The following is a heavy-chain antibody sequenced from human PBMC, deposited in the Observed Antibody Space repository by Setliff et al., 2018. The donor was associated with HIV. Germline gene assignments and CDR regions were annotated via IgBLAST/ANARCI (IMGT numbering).Heavy chain of an antibody. CDR2: IYHSGRT. CDR3: ARRTYPGSYTPYFDY. J-gene: IGHJ4*02. D-gene: IGHD1-1*01. CDR1: DYSISSGYF. V-gene: IGHV4-38-2*02. Sequence: NPSETLSLTCTVSDYSISSGYFWGWIRQPPGKGLEWIGTIYHSGRTDYNPSLETRATISVDTSKNQFSLRLTSVTAADTAVYYCARRTYPGSYTPYFDYWGQGTLV.